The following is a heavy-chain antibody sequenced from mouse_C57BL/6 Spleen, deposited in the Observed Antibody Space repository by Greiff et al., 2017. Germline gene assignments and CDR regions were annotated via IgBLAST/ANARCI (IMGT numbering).Heavy chain of an antibody. Sequence: EVKLQESGEGLVKPGGSLKLSCAASGFTFSSYAMSWVRQTPEKRLEWVAYISSGGDYIYYADTVKGRFTISRDNARNTLYLQMSSLKSEDTAMYYCTREASITTFAYWGQGTLVTVSA. CDR3: TREASITTFAY. CDR1: GFTFSSYA. J-gene: IGHJ3*01. V-gene: IGHV5-9-1*02. CDR2: ISSGGDYI. D-gene: IGHD1-1*01.